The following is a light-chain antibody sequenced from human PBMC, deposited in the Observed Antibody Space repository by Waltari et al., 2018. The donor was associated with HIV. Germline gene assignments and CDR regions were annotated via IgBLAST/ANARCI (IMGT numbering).Light chain of an antibody. V-gene: IGKV1-17*02. Sequence: DIQMTQSPSSLSASVGDRVSMTCRATQDIGHDLAWYQHRPGSGPRRLICGASTLQRGVPPRFIGRGSGTDFTLIINNLQPDDLATYYCLQNNTCLITFGQGTKVEI. CDR2: GAS. CDR1: QDIGHD. J-gene: IGKJ2*01. CDR3: LQNNTCLIT.